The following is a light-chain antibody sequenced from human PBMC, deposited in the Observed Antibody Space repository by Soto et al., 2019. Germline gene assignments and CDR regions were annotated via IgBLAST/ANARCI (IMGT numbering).Light chain of an antibody. J-gene: IGLJ1*01. V-gene: IGLV1-51*01. CDR1: ASNIGNDY. CDR2: VNN. CDR3: GAWDSSLNVYV. Sequence: QSVLTQPPSVSAAPGHKVTISCSGTASNIGNDYVSWYQQLPGEAPQLLIYVNNRRPSGIPDRFSGSRSDTSATLGITGLQTGDGADYYCGAWDSSLNVYVFXTGTKVTVL.